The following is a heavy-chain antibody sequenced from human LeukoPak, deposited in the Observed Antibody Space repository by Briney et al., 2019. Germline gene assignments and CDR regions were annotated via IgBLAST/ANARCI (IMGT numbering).Heavy chain of an antibody. J-gene: IGHJ4*02. CDR2: IKPDGTTK. V-gene: IGHV3-7*01. CDR3: SRSAYYDGSGNYYDY. D-gene: IGHD3-22*01. Sequence: TGGSLRLSCAASGFPFSSYSMTWVRQAPGKGLEWVANIKPDGTTKFYVDSVKGRFTISRDNAKNTLYLQMNGLRAEDTAVYYCSRSAYYDGSGNYYDYWGQGTLVTVSS. CDR1: GFPFSSYS.